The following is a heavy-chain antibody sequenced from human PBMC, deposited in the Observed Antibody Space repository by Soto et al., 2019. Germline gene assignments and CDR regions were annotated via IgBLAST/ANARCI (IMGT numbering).Heavy chain of an antibody. Sequence: SETLSLTCTVSGGSISSGGYYWSWIRQHPGKGLEWIGYIYYSGSTYYNPSLKSRVTISVDTSKNQFSLKLSSVTAADTAVYYCARGESDVTIFGVVMVWFDPWGQGTLVTVSS. CDR1: GGSISSGGYY. V-gene: IGHV4-31*03. J-gene: IGHJ5*02. D-gene: IGHD3-3*01. CDR3: ARGESDVTIFGVVMVWFDP. CDR2: IYYSGST.